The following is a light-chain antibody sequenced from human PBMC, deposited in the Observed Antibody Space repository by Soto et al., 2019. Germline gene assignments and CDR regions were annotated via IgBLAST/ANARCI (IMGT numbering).Light chain of an antibody. V-gene: IGKV1-9*01. CDR2: SAS. J-gene: IGKJ1*01. CDR1: QGISSY. CDR3: QHLKTYPQT. Sequence: DFQLTQSPSFLSASIGDRVTITCRASQGISSYLAWYQQKPGKPPKLLIYSASTLQGGVPSRFSGSGSGTEFTLTISSLQPEDFATYYCQHLKTYPQTFGQGTKVEIK.